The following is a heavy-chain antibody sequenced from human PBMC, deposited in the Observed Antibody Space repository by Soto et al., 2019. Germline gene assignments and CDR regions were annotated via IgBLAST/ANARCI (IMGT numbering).Heavy chain of an antibody. CDR2: MDIKNDYT. Sequence: QVQLVQSGATVKSPGASVKVSCKASGYTFINKDITWVRQAAGQGLEWMGWMDIKNDYTVYAQKFKGGVTMTRDTSIDTAYMELSGLRPEDTAVYYCARVDFWTSYATRASWFDPWCQGTLVTVSA. J-gene: IGHJ5*02. CDR1: GYTFINKD. CDR3: ARVDFWTSYATRASWFDP. V-gene: IGHV1-8*01. D-gene: IGHD3-16*01.